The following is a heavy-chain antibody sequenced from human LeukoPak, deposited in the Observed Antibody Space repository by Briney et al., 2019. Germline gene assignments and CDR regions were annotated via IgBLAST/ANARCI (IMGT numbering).Heavy chain of an antibody. CDR2: ISSSGST. V-gene: IGHV4-61*02. CDR1: GDSISSGDYY. CDR3: ARGLRRVWSGYYLPFDAFDI. D-gene: IGHD3-3*01. J-gene: IGHJ3*02. Sequence: SETLSLTCTVSGDSISSGDYYWSWIRQPAGKGLEWIGRISSSGSTNYNPSLKSRVTISVDTSKNQFSLKLSSVTAADTAVYYCARGLRRVWSGYYLPFDAFDIWGQGTMVTVSS.